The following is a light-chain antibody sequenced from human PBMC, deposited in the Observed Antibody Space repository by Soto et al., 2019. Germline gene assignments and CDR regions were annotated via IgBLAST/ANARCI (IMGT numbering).Light chain of an antibody. J-gene: IGKJ3*01. CDR2: VAS. CDR1: QSVSSSY. Sequence: EIVLTQSPGPLSLSPGERATLSCRASQSVSSSYLAWYQQKPGQAPRLLIYVASSRATGIPGRFSGSGSGTDFTLTISRLEPEDFAVYYCQQYGRSPFTFGPGTKVDIK. V-gene: IGKV3-20*01. CDR3: QQYGRSPFT.